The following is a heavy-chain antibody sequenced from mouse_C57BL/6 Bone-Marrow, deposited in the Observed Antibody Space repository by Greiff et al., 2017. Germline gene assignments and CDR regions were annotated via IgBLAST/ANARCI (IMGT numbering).Heavy chain of an antibody. Sequence: VKLQQSGAELVRPGTSVKMSCKASGYTFTNYWIGWAKQRPGHGLEWIGDIYPGGGYTNYNEKFKGKATLTADKSSSTAYMQFSSLTSEDSAIYYCARCWAYYFDYWGQGTTLTVSS. V-gene: IGHV1-63*01. D-gene: IGHD4-1*01. J-gene: IGHJ2*01. CDR3: ARCWAYYFDY. CDR1: GYTFTNYW. CDR2: IYPGGGYT.